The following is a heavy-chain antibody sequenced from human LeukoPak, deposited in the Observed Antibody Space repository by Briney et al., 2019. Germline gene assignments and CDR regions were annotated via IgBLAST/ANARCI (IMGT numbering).Heavy chain of an antibody. J-gene: IGHJ4*02. CDR2: MNPNSGNT. D-gene: IGHD1-26*01. CDR1: GGTFSSYA. Sequence: GASVKVSCKASGGTFSSYAISWVRQAPGQGLEWMGWMNPNSGNTGYTQNFQGRVTMTRNTSISTAYMELSSLRSEDTAVYYCARGTSRVGAYEWGQGTLVTVSS. CDR3: ARGTSRVGAYE. V-gene: IGHV1-8*02.